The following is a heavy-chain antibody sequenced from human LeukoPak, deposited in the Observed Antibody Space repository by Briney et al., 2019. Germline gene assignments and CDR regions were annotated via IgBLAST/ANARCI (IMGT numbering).Heavy chain of an antibody. CDR1: GYTFTSYG. J-gene: IGHJ5*02. Sequence: ASVKVSCKASGYTFTSYGISWVRQAPGQGLEWMGWISAYNGNTNYAQKLQGRFTMTTDTSTSTAYMELRSLRSDDTAVYYCAREWDYDILTGYRNWFDPWGQGTLVTVSS. V-gene: IGHV1-18*01. CDR3: AREWDYDILTGYRNWFDP. CDR2: ISAYNGNT. D-gene: IGHD3-9*01.